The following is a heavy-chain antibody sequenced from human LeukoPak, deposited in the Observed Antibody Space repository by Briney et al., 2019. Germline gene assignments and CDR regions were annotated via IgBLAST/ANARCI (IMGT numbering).Heavy chain of an antibody. V-gene: IGHV3-30*04. J-gene: IGHJ4*02. D-gene: IGHD3-10*01. CDR3: ARGYYGSGSWFDY. Sequence: GGSLRLSCAASGFTFSSYAMHWVRQAPGKGLEWVAVILYDGSNKYYADSVKGRFTISRDNSKNTLYLQMNSLRAEDTAVYYCARGYYGSGSWFDYWGQGTLVTVSS. CDR1: GFTFSSYA. CDR2: ILYDGSNK.